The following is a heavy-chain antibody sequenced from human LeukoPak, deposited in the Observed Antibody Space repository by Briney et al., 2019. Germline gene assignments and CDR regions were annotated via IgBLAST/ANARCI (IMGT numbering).Heavy chain of an antibody. CDR1: GDSISSTNYY. D-gene: IGHD6-19*01. CDR2: MYYSGST. Sequence: PSETLSLTCTVSGDSISSTNYYWGWIRQPPGKGLEWIGSMYYSGSTYYNPSLKSRVTISINTSKNQFSLKLSSVTAADTAVYYCARAGGSGLIDYWGQGTLVTVSS. V-gene: IGHV4-39*07. CDR3: ARAGGSGLIDY. J-gene: IGHJ4*02.